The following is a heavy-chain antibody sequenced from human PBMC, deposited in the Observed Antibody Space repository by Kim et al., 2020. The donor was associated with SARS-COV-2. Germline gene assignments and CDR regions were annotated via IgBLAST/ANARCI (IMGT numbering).Heavy chain of an antibody. J-gene: IGHJ3*02. CDR2: IYYSGST. V-gene: IGHV4-39*01. CDR3: ASGEWSISAGAFDI. D-gene: IGHD3-10*01. CDR1: GGSISSSSYY. Sequence: SETLSLTCTVSGGSISSSSYYWGWIRQPPGKGLEWIGSIYYSGSTYYNPSLKSRVTISVDTSKNQFSLKLSSVTAADTAVYYCASGEWSISAGAFDIWGQGTMVTVSS.